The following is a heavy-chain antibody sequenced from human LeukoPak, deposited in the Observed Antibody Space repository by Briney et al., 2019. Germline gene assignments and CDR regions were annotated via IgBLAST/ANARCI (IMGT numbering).Heavy chain of an antibody. V-gene: IGHV4-34*01. CDR1: GGSFSGYY. J-gene: IGHJ5*02. CDR2: INHSGST. CDR3: ARGLWQQRTKFDP. Sequence: SETLSLTCAVSGGSFSGYYWSWIRQPPGKGLEWIGEINHSGSTNYNPSLKSRVTISVDTSKNQFSLKLSSVTAADTAVYYCARGLWQQRTKFDPWGQGTLVTVSS. D-gene: IGHD6-13*01.